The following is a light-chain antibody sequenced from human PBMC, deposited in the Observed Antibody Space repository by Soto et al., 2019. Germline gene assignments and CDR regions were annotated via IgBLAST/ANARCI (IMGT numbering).Light chain of an antibody. CDR2: LAS. CDR3: QYRHSFPLT. Sequence: IQLTQSPSSLSASVGDRVTITCRASQGIRNYLAWYQQKPGKAQNLLIYLASTLQGGVPSRFSGSGSGTDFSLTIISLKPEDVATYYCQYRHSFPLTFGGGTKVELK. V-gene: IGKV1-9*01. J-gene: IGKJ4*01. CDR1: QGIRNY.